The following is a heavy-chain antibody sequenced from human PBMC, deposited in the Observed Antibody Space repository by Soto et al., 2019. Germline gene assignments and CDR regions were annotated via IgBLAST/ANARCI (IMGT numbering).Heavy chain of an antibody. CDR2: ISGSGGST. CDR3: AKYSAVVAATLYGWFDP. D-gene: IGHD2-15*01. J-gene: IGHJ5*02. V-gene: IGHV3-23*01. CDR1: GFTFISYA. Sequence: EVRLLESGGGLVQPGGSLRLSCAASGFTFISYAMSWVRQAPGKGLEWVSAISGSGGSTYYADSVKGRFTISRDNSKNTMYLQMNSLRAEDTAVYYCAKYSAVVAATLYGWFDPWGQGTLVTVSS.